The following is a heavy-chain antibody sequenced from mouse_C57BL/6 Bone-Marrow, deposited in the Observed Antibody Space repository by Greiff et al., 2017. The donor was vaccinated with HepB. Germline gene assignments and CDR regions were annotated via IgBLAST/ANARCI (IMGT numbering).Heavy chain of an antibody. Sequence: VQLQQPGAELVKPGASVKMSCKASGYTFTSYWITWVKQRPGQGLEWIGDIYPGSGSTNYNEKFKSKATLTVDTSSSTAYMQLSSLTSEDSAVYYCARLGDYYGSSSFAYWGQGTLVTVSA. J-gene: IGHJ3*01. D-gene: IGHD1-1*01. CDR3: ARLGDYYGSSSFAY. CDR1: GYTFTSYW. V-gene: IGHV1-55*01. CDR2: IYPGSGST.